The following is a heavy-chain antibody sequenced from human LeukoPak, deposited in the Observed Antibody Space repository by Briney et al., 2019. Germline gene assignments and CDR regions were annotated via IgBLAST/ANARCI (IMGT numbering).Heavy chain of an antibody. CDR2: INPSGGST. J-gene: IGHJ4*02. Sequence: ASVKVSCKASGYTFTSYYMHWVRQAPGQGLEWMGIINPSGGSTSYAQKFQGRVTMTRDASTSTVYMELSSLRSEDTAVYYCARDERPMYYFDYWGQGILVTVSS. V-gene: IGHV1-46*01. CDR1: GYTFTSYY. CDR3: ARDERPMYYFDY. D-gene: IGHD6-25*01.